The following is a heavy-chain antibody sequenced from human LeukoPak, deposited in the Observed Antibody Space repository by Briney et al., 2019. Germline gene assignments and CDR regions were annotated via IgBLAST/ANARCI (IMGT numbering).Heavy chain of an antibody. D-gene: IGHD1-26*01. J-gene: IGHJ3*02. CDR1: GFTFSSYG. V-gene: IGHV3-33*01. CDR3: ARANGGGSYQVQNDAFDI. Sequence: GGSLRLSCAASGFTFSSYGMHWVRQAPGKGLEWVAAIWYDGSNKYYADSVKGRFTISRDNSKNTLYLQMNSLRAEDTAVYYCARANGGGSYQVQNDAFDIWGQGTMVTVSS. CDR2: IWYDGSNK.